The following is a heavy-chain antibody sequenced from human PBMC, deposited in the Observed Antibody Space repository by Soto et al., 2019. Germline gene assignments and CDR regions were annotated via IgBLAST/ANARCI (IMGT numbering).Heavy chain of an antibody. Sequence: SVKVSCKASGGTFSSYAISWVRQAPGQGLEWMGGIIPIFGTANYAQKFQGRVTITADESTSTAYMELSSLRSEDTAVYYCASYYYDSSGYIPWRIDAFDIWGQGTMVTV. CDR3: ASYYYDSSGYIPWRIDAFDI. V-gene: IGHV1-69*13. D-gene: IGHD3-22*01. CDR2: IIPIFGTA. CDR1: GGTFSSYA. J-gene: IGHJ3*02.